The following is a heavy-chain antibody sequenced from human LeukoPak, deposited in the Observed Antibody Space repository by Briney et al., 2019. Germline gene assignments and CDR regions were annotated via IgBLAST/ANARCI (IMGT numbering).Heavy chain of an antibody. V-gene: IGHV3-7*03. D-gene: IGHD6-13*01. CDR3: ARSIPYGTTWYGRSDY. CDR2: IKPDGTTK. CDR1: GFPFSSYS. Sequence: GGSLRLSCAASGFPFSSYSMTWVRQAPGKGLEWVANIKPDGTTKFYVDSVRGRFTISRDNALNSLYLQVNSLRAEDTAIYYCARSIPYGTTWYGRSDYWGQGTLVTVSS. J-gene: IGHJ4*02.